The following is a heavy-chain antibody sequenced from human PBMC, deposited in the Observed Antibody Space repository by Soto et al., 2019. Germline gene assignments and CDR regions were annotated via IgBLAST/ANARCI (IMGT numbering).Heavy chain of an antibody. CDR2: VYHSVST. V-gene: IGHV4-38-2*02. D-gene: IGHD6-6*01. Sequence: PSETLSLTCTVSGYSLSGGCYWGWIRQPPGQGLEWIGAVYHSVSTYYNPSLRSRVTISVNTSNDQFSLKLSFVTAADTAVYYWARGPWGRSSPGRAWFDPWGEGAMVPVSS. CDR3: ARGPWGRSSPGRAWFDP. J-gene: IGHJ5*02. CDR1: GYSLSGGCY.